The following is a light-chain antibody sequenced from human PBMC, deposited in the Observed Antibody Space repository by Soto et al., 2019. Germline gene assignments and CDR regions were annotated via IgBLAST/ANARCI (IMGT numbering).Light chain of an antibody. Sequence: QSALTQPASVSGSPGQSITISCTGTSSDVGGYNYVSWYQQHPGKAPKLMIYDVRNRPSGVSNRFSGSKSVSTASLTISGLQAEDEADYYCSSYTTVSTDVFGTGTKLTVL. V-gene: IGLV2-14*01. CDR1: SSDVGGYNY. J-gene: IGLJ1*01. CDR2: DVR. CDR3: SSYTTVSTDV.